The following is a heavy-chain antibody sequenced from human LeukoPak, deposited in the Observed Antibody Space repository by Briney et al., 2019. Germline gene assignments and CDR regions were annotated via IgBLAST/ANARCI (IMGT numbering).Heavy chain of an antibody. CDR2: ISYDGSNK. J-gene: IGHJ4*02. Sequence: GGSLRLSCAASGFTFSSYGMHWVRQAPGKGLEWVAVISYDGSNKYYADSVKGRFTISRDNSKNTLYLQMNSLRAEDTAVYYCARVVEWLGLDYWGQGTLVTVSS. V-gene: IGHV3-30*03. D-gene: IGHD6-19*01. CDR3: ARVVEWLGLDY. CDR1: GFTFSSYG.